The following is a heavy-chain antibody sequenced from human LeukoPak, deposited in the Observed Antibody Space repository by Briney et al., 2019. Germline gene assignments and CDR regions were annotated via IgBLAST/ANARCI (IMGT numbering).Heavy chain of an antibody. J-gene: IGHJ5*02. D-gene: IGHD6-19*01. CDR3: AREVEGIAVAGRILWFDP. CDR2: INPNSGGT. Sequence: GASVKVSCKASGYTFTGYYMHWVRQAPGQGLEWMGWINPNSGGTNYAQKFQGRVTMTRDTSISTAYMELSRLRSDDTAVYYCAREVEGIAVAGRILWFDPWGQGTLVTVSS. CDR1: GYTFTGYY. V-gene: IGHV1-2*02.